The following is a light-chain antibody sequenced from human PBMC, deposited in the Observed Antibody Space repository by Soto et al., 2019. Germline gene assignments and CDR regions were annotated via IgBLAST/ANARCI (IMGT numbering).Light chain of an antibody. Sequence: DIQMTQSPSSLSASIGDSVTISCRASQAISIYLAWFQQKPGKAPKSLIYLASRLQSEVPPRFSGSGSGTDFTLSITSLQPEDFATYYCQQYNDFPVTFGVGTRVE. CDR1: QAISIY. V-gene: IGKV1-16*01. J-gene: IGKJ4*01. CDR3: QQYNDFPVT. CDR2: LAS.